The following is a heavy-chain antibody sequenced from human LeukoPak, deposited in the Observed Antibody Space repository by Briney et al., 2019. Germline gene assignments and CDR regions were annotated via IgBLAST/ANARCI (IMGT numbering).Heavy chain of an antibody. J-gene: IGHJ4*02. Sequence: GGSLRLSCAASGFTFSTYAMSWVRQAPGKGLEWVSTITVTDGRAYYADSVKGRLTISRDNSRNTLDLQMSSLRADDTAVYFCATRAVVGRSFDYWGQGTLVTVSS. D-gene: IGHD2-2*01. CDR1: GFTFSTYA. CDR3: ATRAVVGRSFDY. V-gene: IGHV3-23*01. CDR2: ITVTDGRA.